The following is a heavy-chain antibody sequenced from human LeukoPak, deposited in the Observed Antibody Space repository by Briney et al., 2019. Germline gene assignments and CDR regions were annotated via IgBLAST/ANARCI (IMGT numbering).Heavy chain of an antibody. CDR2: IYTSGST. Sequence: SETLSLTCTVSGGSISSYYWSWIRQPAGKGLEWIGRIYTSGSTNYNPSLKSRVTISVDTSKNQFSLKLSSVTAADTAVYYCARDESSWYPGYMDVWGKGTTVTVSS. D-gene: IGHD6-13*01. V-gene: IGHV4-4*07. CDR3: ARDESSWYPGYMDV. J-gene: IGHJ6*03. CDR1: GGSISSYY.